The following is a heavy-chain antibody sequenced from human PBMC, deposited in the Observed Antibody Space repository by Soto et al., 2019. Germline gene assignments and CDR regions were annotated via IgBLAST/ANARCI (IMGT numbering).Heavy chain of an antibody. V-gene: IGHV4-59*12. J-gene: IGHJ3*02. CDR3: ATDSTGDAFDI. CDR1: GGSISSYD. Sequence: SETLSLTCTVSGGSISSYDWSWIRQPPGKGLEWIGYIYYSGSTNYNPSLKSRVTISVDTSKNQFSLKLSSVTAAVTAVSYCATDSTGDAFDIWGQGTMVTVSS. D-gene: IGHD4-4*01. CDR2: IYYSGST.